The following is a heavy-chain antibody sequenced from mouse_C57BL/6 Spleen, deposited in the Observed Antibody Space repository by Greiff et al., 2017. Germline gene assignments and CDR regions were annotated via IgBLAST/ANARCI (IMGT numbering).Heavy chain of an antibody. CDR3: ALAAQAFDY. J-gene: IGHJ2*01. CDR1: GYTFTSYW. Sequence: QVQLQQPGAELVMPGASVKLSCKASGYTFTSYWMHWVKQRPGQGLEWIGEIDPSDSYTNYNQKFKGKSTLTVDKSSSTAYMQLSSLTSEDSAVYYCALAAQAFDYWGQGTTLTVSS. CDR2: IDPSDSYT. V-gene: IGHV1-69*01. D-gene: IGHD3-2*02.